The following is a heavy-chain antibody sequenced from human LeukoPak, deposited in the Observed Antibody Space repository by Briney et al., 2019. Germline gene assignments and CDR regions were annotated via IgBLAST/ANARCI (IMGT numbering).Heavy chain of an antibody. V-gene: IGHV4-4*07. J-gene: IGHJ4*02. CDR2: LYASGST. D-gene: IGHD1-26*01. CDR3: ARDGAATFSDY. CDR1: GGSISNYC. Sequence: SETLPLTCTVSGGSISNYCWSWTRQPAGQGLEYIGRLYASGSTAYSPWRRSHLTMSLYTSKDQFSLKLATVTAADTAICYWARDGAATFSDYWGQGALVTVSS.